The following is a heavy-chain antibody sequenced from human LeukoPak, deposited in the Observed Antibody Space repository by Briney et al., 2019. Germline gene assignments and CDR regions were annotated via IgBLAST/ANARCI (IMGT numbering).Heavy chain of an antibody. CDR3: AKETSSGNFVTIDC. D-gene: IGHD1-26*01. Sequence: PGGSLRLSCLTSGFTLSTNAMSWVRQAPGKGLEWISGISGSGASTYYADSVKGRFTISRDNSKNTLYLQMNSLRAEDTAVYYCAKETSSGNFVTIDCWGQGTLVTVSS. CDR1: GFTLSTNA. J-gene: IGHJ4*02. V-gene: IGHV3-23*01. CDR2: ISGSGAST.